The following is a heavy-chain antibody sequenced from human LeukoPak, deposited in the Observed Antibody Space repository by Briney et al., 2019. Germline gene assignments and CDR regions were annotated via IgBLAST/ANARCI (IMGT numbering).Heavy chain of an antibody. CDR3: ARTTEDCSSTSCYQYWFDP. CDR1: GGSFSSYY. V-gene: IGHV4-59*01. D-gene: IGHD2-2*01. J-gene: IGHJ5*02. CDR2: IYYSGST. Sequence: SETLSLTCAVYGGSFSSYYWSWIRQPPGKGLEWLGYIYYSGSTNYNPSLKSRVTISVDTSKNQFSLKLNSVTAADTAVYYCARTTEDCSSTSCYQYWFDPWGQGTLVTVSS.